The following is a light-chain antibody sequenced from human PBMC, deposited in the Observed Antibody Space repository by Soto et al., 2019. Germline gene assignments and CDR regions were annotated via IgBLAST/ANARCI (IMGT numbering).Light chain of an antibody. V-gene: IGLV8-61*01. CDR3: VLYMGGGISV. J-gene: IGLJ2*01. CDR2: STD. Sequence: QTVVTQEPSFSVSPGGTVTLTCGLSSGSVSISYYPSWYQQTPGQAPRPLIYSTDSRSSGVPDRFSGSILGSKAALTITGAHADDESDYYCVLYMGGGISVFGGGTQLTVL. CDR1: SGSVSISYY.